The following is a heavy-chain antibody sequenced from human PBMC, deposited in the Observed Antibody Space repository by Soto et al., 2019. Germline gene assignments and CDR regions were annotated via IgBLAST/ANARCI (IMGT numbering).Heavy chain of an antibody. CDR2: INAGNGNT. J-gene: IGHJ5*02. D-gene: IGHD5-12*01. CDR1: GFTFIGSV. Sequence: ASVKVSCKASGFTFIGSVIHWVRQAPGQRLEWMGWINAGNGNTRYSQNSQGRVTITRDTSASTAYMHLTSLRSEDTAIYYCAREGAPGFNWFDPWGQGTLVTVSS. V-gene: IGHV1-3*01. CDR3: AREGAPGFNWFDP.